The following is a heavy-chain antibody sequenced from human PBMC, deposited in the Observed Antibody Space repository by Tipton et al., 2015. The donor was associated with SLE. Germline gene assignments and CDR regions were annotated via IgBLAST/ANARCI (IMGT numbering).Heavy chain of an antibody. CDR1: GDSISGYY. CDR2: VYYTGNT. CDR3: ARDEYRYDTTGYHLLGHFDF. J-gene: IGHJ4*02. D-gene: IGHD3-22*01. V-gene: IGHV4-39*07. Sequence: TLSLTCTVSGDSISGYYWSWIRQPPGKGLEWVGTVYYTGNTFYNPSLKSRVTISVDTSKNQFSLNLSSVTAADTAVYYCARDEYRYDTTGYHLLGHFDFWGQGTLVTVSS.